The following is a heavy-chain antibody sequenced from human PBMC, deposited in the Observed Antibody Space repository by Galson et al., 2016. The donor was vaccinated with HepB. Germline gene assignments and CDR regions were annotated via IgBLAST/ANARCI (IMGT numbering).Heavy chain of an antibody. CDR2: ISGSGDIT. V-gene: IGHV3-23*01. Sequence: SLRLSCAASGFTFNTYAMSWVRQAPGKGLEWVSSISGSGDITYYADSVKGRFTISRDNSKNTVYLQMNSLRAGDTAVYYCAREYLGGFGDYVPLFDSWGQGTLVTVSS. D-gene: IGHD3-16*01. J-gene: IGHJ4*02. CDR1: GFTFNTYA. CDR3: AREYLGGFGDYVPLFDS.